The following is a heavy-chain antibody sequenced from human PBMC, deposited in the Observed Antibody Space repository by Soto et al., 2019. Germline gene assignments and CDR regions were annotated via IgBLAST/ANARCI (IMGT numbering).Heavy chain of an antibody. CDR2: ISAYNGNT. V-gene: IGHV1-18*01. D-gene: IGHD1-26*01. J-gene: IGHJ5*02. Sequence: QVQLVQSATEVKKPGASVKVSCKASGYAFSTYGISWVRQAPGQGLEWMGWISAYNGNTNYAQKLQDRVTMTTDTSTSTAYMELRSLRSDATAVYYCARSSGTSYIWFDPWGQGTLVTVAS. CDR1: GYAFSTYG. CDR3: ARSSGTSYIWFDP.